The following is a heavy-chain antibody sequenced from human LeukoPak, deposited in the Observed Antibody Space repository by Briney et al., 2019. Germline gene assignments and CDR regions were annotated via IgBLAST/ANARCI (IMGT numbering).Heavy chain of an antibody. D-gene: IGHD6-19*01. CDR1: GGTFSSYA. CDR2: IIPIFGTA. CDR3: ARDRSIAVAGTLDY. J-gene: IGHJ4*02. Sequence: SSVKVSCKASGGTFSSYAISWVRQAPGQGLEWMGRIIPIFGTANYAQKFQGRVTITTDESTSTAYMELSSLRSEDTAVYYCARDRSIAVAGTLDYWGQGTQVTVSS. V-gene: IGHV1-69*05.